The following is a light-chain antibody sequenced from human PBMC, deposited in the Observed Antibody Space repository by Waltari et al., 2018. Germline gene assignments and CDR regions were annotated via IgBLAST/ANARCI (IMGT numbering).Light chain of an antibody. J-gene: IGLJ1*01. CDR3: SSYTSSSTLYV. CDR1: SSDVGGYNY. Sequence: QSALTQPASVSGSPGQSITISCTGTSSDVGGYNYVSWYQQHPGKAPKLMICEVSNRPSGGSNRCSGSKSGNTASLTISGLQAEDEADYYCSSYTSSSTLYVFGTGTKVTVL. V-gene: IGLV2-14*01. CDR2: EVS.